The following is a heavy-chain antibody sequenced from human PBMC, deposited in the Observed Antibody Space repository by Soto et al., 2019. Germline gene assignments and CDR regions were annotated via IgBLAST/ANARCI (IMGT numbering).Heavy chain of an antibody. CDR2: ISHGGTT. J-gene: IGHJ5*02. Sequence: PSETLSLTCAVSGYSISSAYYWGWIRQPPGKGLEWIGSISHGGTTYYKPSLKSRVTISVDTSKNHFSLKLTSVTAADTAVYYCARAFASNKYWFDPWGQGTLVTVSS. D-gene: IGHD3-16*01. CDR3: ARAFASNKYWFDP. CDR1: GYSISSAYY. V-gene: IGHV4-38-2*01.